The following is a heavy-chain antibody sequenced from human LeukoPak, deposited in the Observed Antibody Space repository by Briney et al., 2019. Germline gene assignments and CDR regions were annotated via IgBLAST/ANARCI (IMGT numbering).Heavy chain of an antibody. CDR2: ISYDGSNK. D-gene: IGHD5-18*01. CDR3: ARDPHTYYYYGMGV. Sequence: GGSLRLSCAASGFTFSSYAMHWVRQAPGKGLEWVAVISYDGSNKYYADSVKGRFTISRDNSKNTLYLQMNSLRAEDTAVYYCARDPHTYYYYGMGVWGQGTTVTVSS. V-gene: IGHV3-30-3*01. J-gene: IGHJ6*02. CDR1: GFTFSSYA.